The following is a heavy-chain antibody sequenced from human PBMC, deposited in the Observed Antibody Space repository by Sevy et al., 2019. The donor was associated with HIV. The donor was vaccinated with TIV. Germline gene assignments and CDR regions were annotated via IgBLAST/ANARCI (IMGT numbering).Heavy chain of an antibody. J-gene: IGHJ6*02. CDR2: ISYDGTNK. CDR3: AGDEGPLIRGGHYYGMDV. CDR1: GFTFGSYA. V-gene: IGHV3-30-3*01. Sequence: GGSLRLSCAASGFTFGSYALHWVRQAPGKGLEWLAVISYDGTNKYYADSVKGRFTVSRDNSKNTLYVQMNSLRAEDTAVYYCAGDEGPLIRGGHYYGMDVWGQGTTVTVSS. D-gene: IGHD3-10*01.